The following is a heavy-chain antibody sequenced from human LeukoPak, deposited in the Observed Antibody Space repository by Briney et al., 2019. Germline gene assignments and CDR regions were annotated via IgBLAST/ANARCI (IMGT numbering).Heavy chain of an antibody. CDR3: ARHLYYYYGMDV. J-gene: IGHJ6*02. V-gene: IGHV4-59*08. CDR2: IYYSGST. Sequence: SETLSLTCIVSGGSISSYYWSWIRQPPGKGLEWIGYIYYSGSTNYNPSLKSRVTISVDTSKNQFSLKLSSVTAADTAVYYCARHLYYYYGMDVWGQGTTVTVSS. CDR1: GGSISSYY.